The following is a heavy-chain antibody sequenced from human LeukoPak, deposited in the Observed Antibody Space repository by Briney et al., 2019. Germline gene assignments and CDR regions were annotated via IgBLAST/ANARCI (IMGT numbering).Heavy chain of an antibody. V-gene: IGHV1-18*01. CDR3: AREIYGSGSYIYDKNYYYYMDV. J-gene: IGHJ6*03. CDR2: ISAYNGNT. Sequence: ASVKVSCKASGYTFTSYGISWVRQAPGQGLEWMGWISAYNGNTNYAQKLQGRVTMTTDTSTSTAYMELRSLRSDDTAVYYCAREIYGSGSYIYDKNYYYYMDVWGKGTTVTVSS. CDR1: GYTFTSYG. D-gene: IGHD3-10*01.